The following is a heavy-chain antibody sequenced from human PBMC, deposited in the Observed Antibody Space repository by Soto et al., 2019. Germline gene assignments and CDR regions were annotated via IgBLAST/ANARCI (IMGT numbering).Heavy chain of an antibody. CDR1: GFTFSSSS. V-gene: IGHV3-11*01. CDR2: ISHSGNTI. J-gene: IGHJ4*02. CDR3: AFGRGPPWAVALNY. Sequence: GGSLRLSCAASGFTFSSSSMSWVRQAPGKGLEWVSYISHSGNTIYYADSVKGRFTISRDNTKNSLYLHMTSLRVEDAAVYYCAFGRGPPWAVALNYWGQGALVTVSS. D-gene: IGHD3-3*01.